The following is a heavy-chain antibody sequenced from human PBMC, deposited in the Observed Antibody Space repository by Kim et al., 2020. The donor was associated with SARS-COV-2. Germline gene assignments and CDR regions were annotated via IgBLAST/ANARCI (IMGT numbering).Heavy chain of an antibody. Sequence: GGSLRLSCAASGFTFSSYAMHWVRQAPGKGLEWVAVISYDGSNKYYADSVKGRFTISRDNSKNTLYLQMNSLRAEDTAVYYCARGKLGIKLDYWGQGTLVTVSS. V-gene: IGHV3-30-3*01. CDR2: ISYDGSNK. CDR3: ARGKLGIKLDY. J-gene: IGHJ4*02. CDR1: GFTFSSYA. D-gene: IGHD7-27*01.